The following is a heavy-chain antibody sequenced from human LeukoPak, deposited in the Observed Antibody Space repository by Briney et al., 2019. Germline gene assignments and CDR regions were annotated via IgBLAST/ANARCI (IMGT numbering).Heavy chain of an antibody. CDR3: ARRTGRGSAAGQSYYYYYMDV. CDR2: IYPGDSDT. CDR1: GYSFTSYW. V-gene: IGHV5-51*01. Sequence: TGESLKISSKGSGYSFTSYWIGWVRQMPGKGLEWMGIIYPGDSDTRYSPSFQGQVTISADKSISTAYLQWSSLKASDTAMYYCARRTGRGSAAGQSYYYYYMDVWGKGTTVTVSS. D-gene: IGHD6-13*01. J-gene: IGHJ6*03.